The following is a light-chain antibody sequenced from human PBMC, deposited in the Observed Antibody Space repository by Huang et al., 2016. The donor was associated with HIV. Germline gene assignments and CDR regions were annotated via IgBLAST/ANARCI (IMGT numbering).Light chain of an antibody. CDR3: QQSYSSPWT. CDR1: QSISSA. Sequence: DIQMTQSPSSLSASVGDRVTIICRASQSISSALNWYQQKQGKAPNILMSSASSLQSGVPSRFIGSGSGTDFALTITSLQLEDFATYYCQQSYSSPWTFGQGTKVEI. J-gene: IGKJ1*01. V-gene: IGKV1-39*01. CDR2: SAS.